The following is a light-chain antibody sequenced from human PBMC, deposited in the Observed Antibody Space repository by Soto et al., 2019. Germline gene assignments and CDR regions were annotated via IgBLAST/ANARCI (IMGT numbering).Light chain of an antibody. CDR1: QSVSNDF. CDR2: GAS. CDR3: QQYGSSPPRT. V-gene: IGKV3-20*01. J-gene: IGKJ1*01. Sequence: EIVLTQSPGILSLSPGERATLSCRASQSVSNDFLAWYQQKPGQAPRLLIYGASTRATDVPDRFSGSGSGAYFTHSISRLEPEDFAVYYCQQYGSSPPRTFGQGTKVEMK.